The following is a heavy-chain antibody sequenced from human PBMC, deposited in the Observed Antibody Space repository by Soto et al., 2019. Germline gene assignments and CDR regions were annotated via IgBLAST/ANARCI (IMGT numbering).Heavy chain of an antibody. CDR3: ARDQVFGVGTQPYYYGMDV. J-gene: IGHJ6*02. D-gene: IGHD3-3*01. V-gene: IGHV4-30-4*01. Sequence: SETLSPTCTVSDCSMSSVDYYCSRTRQHPGKGLEWIGSIYYSGSTYYNQSLQSRVTISVHTSKSQFSLKLSSVTAADTAVYYCARDQVFGVGTQPYYYGMDVWGQGTTVTVSS. CDR2: IYYSGST. CDR1: DCSMSSVDYY.